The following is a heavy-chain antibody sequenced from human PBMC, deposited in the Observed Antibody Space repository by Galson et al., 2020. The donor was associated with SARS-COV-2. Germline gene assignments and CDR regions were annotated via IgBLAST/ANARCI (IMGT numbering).Heavy chain of an antibody. Sequence: TGGSLRLSCAASGFTFSFTGMHWFRQAPGKGLEWLGVISFDGKNNFYADSVKGRFTISRDNANNLLYLQMNSLRADDTAVYYCARDTISKYYWGDDYWGQGTLVTVSS. V-gene: IGHV3-30*03. J-gene: IGHJ4*02. D-gene: IGHD7-27*01. CDR3: ARDTISKYYWGDDY. CDR1: GFTFSFTG. CDR2: ISFDGKNN.